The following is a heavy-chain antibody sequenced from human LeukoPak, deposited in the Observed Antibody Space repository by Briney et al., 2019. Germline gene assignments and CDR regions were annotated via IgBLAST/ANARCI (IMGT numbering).Heavy chain of an antibody. CDR2: IIPIFGTA. D-gene: IGHD6-13*01. J-gene: IGHJ4*02. Sequence: SVKVSCKASGGTFSSYAISWVRQAPGQGLEWMGGIIPIFGTANYAQKFQGRVTITADESTSTAYMELSSLRSEDTAVYYRNIAAAGNRFDYWGQGTLVTVSS. CDR3: NIAAAGNRFDY. V-gene: IGHV1-69*13. CDR1: GGTFSSYA.